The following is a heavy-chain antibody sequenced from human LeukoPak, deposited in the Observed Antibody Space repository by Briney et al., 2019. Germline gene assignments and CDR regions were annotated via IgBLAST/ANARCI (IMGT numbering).Heavy chain of an antibody. CDR3: AIGHTDFWSGSFDY. Sequence: GESLKISCKGSGYSFTSYWIGWVRQMPGKGLEWMGIIFPGDSDARYSPSFQGQVTVSADKSISTAYLQWSSLKASDTAMYYCAIGHTDFWSGSFDYWGQGTLVTVSS. CDR1: GYSFTSYW. D-gene: IGHD3-3*01. V-gene: IGHV5-51*01. CDR2: IFPGDSDA. J-gene: IGHJ4*02.